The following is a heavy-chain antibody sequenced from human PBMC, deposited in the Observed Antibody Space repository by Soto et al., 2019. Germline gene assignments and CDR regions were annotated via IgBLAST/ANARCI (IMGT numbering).Heavy chain of an antibody. CDR3: ASRSNYYSGDYVHYYYYGMDV. Sequence: QVQLVQSGAEVKKPGSSVKVSCKASGGTFSSYAISWVRQAPGQGLEWMGGIIPIFGTANYAQEFQGRVTITADKPTSTAYMELSSLRSEDTAVYYCASRSNYYSGDYVHYYYYGMDVWGQGTTVTVSS. V-gene: IGHV1-69*06. J-gene: IGHJ6*02. CDR1: GGTFSSYA. CDR2: IIPIFGTA. D-gene: IGHD4-17*01.